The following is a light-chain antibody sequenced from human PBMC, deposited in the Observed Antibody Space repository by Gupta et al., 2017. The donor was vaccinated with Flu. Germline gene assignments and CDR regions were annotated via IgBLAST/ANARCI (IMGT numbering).Light chain of an antibody. J-gene: IGLJ3*02. CDR2: QDS. CDR1: GLSDKF. Sequence: YELSQPPSASVSPGQTASTTCSGDGLSDKFVCWYQQEPAQTPVLFIYQDSKPPSGIPERFSGSNSANTATLTSSGTQAVDEAYYYCQAWDTSSWVFGGGTKLTVL. CDR3: QAWDTSSWV. V-gene: IGLV3-1*01.